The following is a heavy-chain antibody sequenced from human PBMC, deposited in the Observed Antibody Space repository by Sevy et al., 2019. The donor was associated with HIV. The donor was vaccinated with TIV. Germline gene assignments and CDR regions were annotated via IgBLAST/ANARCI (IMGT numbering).Heavy chain of an antibody. CDR3: AKDGGYCSSTGCPPGWFDP. V-gene: IGHV3-23*01. CDR2: ISGSGGST. J-gene: IGHJ5*02. D-gene: IGHD2-2*01. Sequence: GESLKISCAASGFTFSSYAMSWVRQAPGKGLEWVSAISGSGGSTYYADSVKGRFTISRDNSKNTLYLQMNSLRAEDTAVYYCAKDGGYCSSTGCPPGWFDPWGQGTLVTVSS. CDR1: GFTFSSYA.